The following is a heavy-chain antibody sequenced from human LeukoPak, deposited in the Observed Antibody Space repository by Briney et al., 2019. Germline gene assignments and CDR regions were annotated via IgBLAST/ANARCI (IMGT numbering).Heavy chain of an antibody. CDR1: RFALSSYW. Sequence: GGSLRLSCAASRFALSSYWMHWVREAPGKGLLWVSRINSDVRTTTYAASVKGRFTVSRDNAKNTLILQMNSLRAEDTAVYYCARHWVYKIDYWGRGTLVTVSS. D-gene: IGHD5-24*01. CDR2: INSDVRTT. V-gene: IGHV3-74*01. J-gene: IGHJ4*02. CDR3: ARHWVYKIDY.